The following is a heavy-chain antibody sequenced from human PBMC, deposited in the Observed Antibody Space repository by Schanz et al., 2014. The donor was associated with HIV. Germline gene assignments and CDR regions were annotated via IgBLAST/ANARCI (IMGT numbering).Heavy chain of an antibody. J-gene: IGHJ5*02. V-gene: IGHV1-46*01. CDR3: ARRGTIAAIDFSLDP. Sequence: QVHLVQSGAEVKKPGASVKVSCKASGYTFTRDYIHWVRQAPGQGLEWMGIINPSGVTTAFAQKFQGRLTLTSDTSTNTVYMELTSLRSDDTAVYYCARRGTIAAIDFSLDPWGQGTLVTVSS. D-gene: IGHD6-13*01. CDR2: INPSGVTT. CDR1: GYTFTRDY.